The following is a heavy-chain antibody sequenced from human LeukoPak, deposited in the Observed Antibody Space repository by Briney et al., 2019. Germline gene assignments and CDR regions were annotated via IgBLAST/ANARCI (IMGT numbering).Heavy chain of an antibody. CDR1: GFTFSSYS. D-gene: IGHD3-16*01. CDR3: ARGGGASPFD. CDR2: IKQDGSEK. J-gene: IGHJ4*02. Sequence: GGSLRLSCAASGFTFSSYSMNWVRQAPGKGLEWVANIKQDGSEKYYVDSVKGRFTISRDNAKNSLYLQMNSLRAEDTAVYYCARGGGASPFDWGQGTLVTVSS. V-gene: IGHV3-7*01.